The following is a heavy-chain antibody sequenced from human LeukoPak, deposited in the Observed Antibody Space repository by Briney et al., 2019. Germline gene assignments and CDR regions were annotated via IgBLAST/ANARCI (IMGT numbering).Heavy chain of an antibody. CDR1: GFSLSTSGMC. CDR3: ARILWFGEGRGAFDI. D-gene: IGHD3-10*01. J-gene: IGHJ3*02. V-gene: IGHV2-70*11. Sequence: SGPTLVNPTQTLTLTCTFSGFSLSTSGMCVSWIRQPPGKALEWLARIDWDDDKYYSTSLKTRLTISKDTSKNQVVLTMTNMDPVDTATYYCARILWFGEGRGAFDIWGQGTMVTVSS. CDR2: IDWDDDK.